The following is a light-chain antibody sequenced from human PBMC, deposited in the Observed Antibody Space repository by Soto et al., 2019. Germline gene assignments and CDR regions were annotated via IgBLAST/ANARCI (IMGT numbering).Light chain of an antibody. Sequence: QSVLTQPASVSGSPGQPITISCTGTSRDIGGYNLVSWYQQHPGRAPKVMMYEGNKRPSRVSNRFSASQSGNTASLTISGLQPEDEADYYCGSYTGFSTVVFGSGTKGTVL. CDR2: EGN. J-gene: IGLJ1*01. V-gene: IGLV2-23*03. CDR3: GSYTGFSTVV. CDR1: SRDIGGYNL.